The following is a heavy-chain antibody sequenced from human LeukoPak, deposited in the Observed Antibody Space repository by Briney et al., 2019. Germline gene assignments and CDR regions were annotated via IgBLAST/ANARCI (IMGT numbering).Heavy chain of an antibody. J-gene: IGHJ5*02. V-gene: IGHV3-21*01. CDR2: ISSSSSYI. D-gene: IGHD2-2*01. CDR3: ARDNRGYCSSTSCYGWFDP. Sequence: PGGSLRLSCAASGFTFSSYSMNWVRQAPGKGLEWVSSISSSSSYIYYADSVKGRFTISRDNAKNSLYLQMNSLRAEDTAVYYCARDNRGYCSSTSCYGWFDPWGQGTLVTVSS. CDR1: GFTFSSYS.